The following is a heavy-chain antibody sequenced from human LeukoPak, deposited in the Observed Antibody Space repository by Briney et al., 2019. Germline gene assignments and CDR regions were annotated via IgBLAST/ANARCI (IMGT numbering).Heavy chain of an antibody. D-gene: IGHD3-22*01. V-gene: IGHV3-53*01. Sequence: GGSLRLSCAVSGFTVSSNYMGWVRQAPGRGLEWVSVIYSGGSTYYADSVKGRFTISRDNSKNTLYLQMNSLRAEDTAVYYCAKPRGGYYYDSSGYYSPFDYWGQGTLVTVSS. CDR2: IYSGGST. CDR1: GFTVSSNY. J-gene: IGHJ4*02. CDR3: AKPRGGYYYDSSGYYSPFDY.